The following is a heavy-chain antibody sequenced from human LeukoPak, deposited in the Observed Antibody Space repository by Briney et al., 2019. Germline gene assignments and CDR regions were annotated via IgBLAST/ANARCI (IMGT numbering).Heavy chain of an antibody. D-gene: IGHD3-22*01. CDR1: GGSISSYY. Sequence: SETLSLTCTVSGGSISSYYWSWIRQPPGKGLEWIGYIYYSGSTNYNPSLKSRVTISVDTSRNQFSLKLSSVTAADTAVYYCARFVVDYYYYGMDVWGQGTTVTVSS. J-gene: IGHJ6*02. V-gene: IGHV4-59*08. CDR2: IYYSGST. CDR3: ARFVVDYYYYGMDV.